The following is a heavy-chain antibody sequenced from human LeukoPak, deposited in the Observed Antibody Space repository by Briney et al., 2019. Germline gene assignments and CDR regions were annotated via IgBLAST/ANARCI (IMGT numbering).Heavy chain of an antibody. CDR1: GGSISSGSYY. CDR3: AKEISGRVVERDAFDI. CDR2: IYTSGST. D-gene: IGHD1-26*01. V-gene: IGHV4-61*02. J-gene: IGHJ3*02. Sequence: PSQTLSLTCTVSGGSISSGSYYWSWIRQPAGKGLEWIGRIYTSGSTNYNPSLKSRVTISVDTSKNQFSLKLSSVTAADTAVYYGAKEISGRVVERDAFDIWGQGTMVTVSS.